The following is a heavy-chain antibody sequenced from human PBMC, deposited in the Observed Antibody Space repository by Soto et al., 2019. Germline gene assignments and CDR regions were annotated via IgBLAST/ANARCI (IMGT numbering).Heavy chain of an antibody. D-gene: IGHD2-2*01. CDR3: ARVPTP. CDR2: IYYSGST. CDR1: GGSINNYY. V-gene: IGHV4-59*01. Sequence: SETLSLTCTVSGGSINNYYWSWIRQPPGKGLEWIAYIYYSGSTNYNPSFKSRVIVSVDTSRNQFALKLNSVTAADTAVYYCARVPTPWGQGTLVTVSS. J-gene: IGHJ5*02.